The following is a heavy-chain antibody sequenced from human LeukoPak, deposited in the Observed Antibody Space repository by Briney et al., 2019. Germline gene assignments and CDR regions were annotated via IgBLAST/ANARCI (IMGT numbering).Heavy chain of an antibody. J-gene: IGHJ4*02. D-gene: IGHD1-26*01. V-gene: IGHV3-53*01. CDR3: AKNSVGGSYYPIDY. CDR1: GFTVSSNY. CDR2: IYSGGST. Sequence: GGSLRLSCAASGFTVSSNYMSWVRQAPGKGLEWVSVIYSGGSTYYADSVKGRFTISRDNSKNTLYLQMNSLRDDDTAIYSCAKNSVGGSYYPIDYWGQGTLVTVSS.